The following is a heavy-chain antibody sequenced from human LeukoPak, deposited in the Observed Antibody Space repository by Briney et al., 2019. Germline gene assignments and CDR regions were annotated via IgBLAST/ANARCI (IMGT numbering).Heavy chain of an antibody. Sequence: ASVKVSCKASGYTFTSYYMYWVRQAPGQGLEWMGIINPSGGSTSYAQKFQGRATMTRDTSTSTVYMELSSLRSEDTAVYYCARSLVGATLDVGYWGQGTLVTVSS. CDR1: GYTFTSYY. D-gene: IGHD1-26*01. V-gene: IGHV1-46*01. CDR2: INPSGGST. J-gene: IGHJ4*02. CDR3: ARSLVGATLDVGY.